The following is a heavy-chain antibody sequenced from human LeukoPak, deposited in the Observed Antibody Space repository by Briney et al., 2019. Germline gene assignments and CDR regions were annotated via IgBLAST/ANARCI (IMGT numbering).Heavy chain of an antibody. D-gene: IGHD3-16*02. J-gene: IGHJ3*02. CDR3: ARVLRDYVWGSYRHGGAFDI. Sequence: ASVKVSCKASGYTFTGYYMHWVRQAPGQGLEWMGIINPSGGSTSYAQKFQGRVTMTRDTSTSTVYMELSSLRSEDTAVYYCARVLRDYVWGSYRHGGAFDIWGQGTMVTVSS. V-gene: IGHV1-46*03. CDR1: GYTFTGYY. CDR2: INPSGGST.